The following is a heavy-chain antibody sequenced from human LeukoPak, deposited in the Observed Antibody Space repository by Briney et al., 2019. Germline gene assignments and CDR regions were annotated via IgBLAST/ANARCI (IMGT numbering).Heavy chain of an antibody. Sequence: ASVKVSCKASGYTFSSYALHWVRQAPGQGLEWMGWINAANGNTKYSQNFQGRVTITRDTSATTAYMELSDLRSEDTAVYYCAREGMWDCSSSTCYRWFDPWGQGTLVTVSS. V-gene: IGHV1-3*01. CDR3: AREGMWDCSSSTCYRWFDP. D-gene: IGHD2-2*02. CDR1: GYTFSSYA. J-gene: IGHJ5*02. CDR2: INAANGNT.